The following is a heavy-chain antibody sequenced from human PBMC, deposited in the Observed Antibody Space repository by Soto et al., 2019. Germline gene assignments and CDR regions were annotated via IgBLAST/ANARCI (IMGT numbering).Heavy chain of an antibody. Sequence: SETLSLTCTVSGGSITTGGYYWSWIRQLPGKGLEWIGHRYYSESTYYNPSLKSRVSISLDTSKNQFSMKLSFVTAADTAMYYCARNKCSGGSCYSWSLDYWCQCTSVT. D-gene: IGHD2-15*01. J-gene: IGHJ4*02. CDR3: ARNKCSGGSCYSWSLDY. V-gene: IGHV4-31*03. CDR1: GGSITTGGYY. CDR2: RYYSEST.